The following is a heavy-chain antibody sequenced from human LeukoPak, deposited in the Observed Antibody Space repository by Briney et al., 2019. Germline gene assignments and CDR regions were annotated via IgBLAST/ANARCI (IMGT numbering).Heavy chain of an antibody. CDR1: GVTFSSYA. D-gene: IGHD3-10*01. J-gene: IGHJ5*02. V-gene: IGHV3-23*01. CDR3: AKGRFGELWEKWFDP. Sequence: GGSLRLSCAASGVTFSSYAMTCVRQAPGKGLEWISTISGSGGSTYYADSVKGRFTISRDNSKNAVYLQMNSLRAEDTALYYFAKGRFGELWEKWFDPWGQGNLVTVSS. CDR2: ISGSGGST.